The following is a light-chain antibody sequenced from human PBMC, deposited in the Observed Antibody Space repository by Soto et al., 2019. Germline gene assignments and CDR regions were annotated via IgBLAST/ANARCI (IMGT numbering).Light chain of an antibody. CDR3: SSLAGTSLPYV. Sequence: QSVLTQPASVSGSPGQSITISCTGTDSDIGAYNYVSWFQQHPGKAPKLMIYDVSNRPSGVSTRFSGSKSGNTASLTISGLQAEDEADYYCSSLAGTSLPYVFGTGTKLTVL. V-gene: IGLV2-14*03. J-gene: IGLJ1*01. CDR1: DSDIGAYNY. CDR2: DVS.